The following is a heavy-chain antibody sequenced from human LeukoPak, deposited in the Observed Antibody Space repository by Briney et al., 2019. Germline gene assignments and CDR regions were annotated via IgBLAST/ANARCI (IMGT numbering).Heavy chain of an antibody. CDR2: MYPSGIT. Sequence: PSETLSLTCTVSGGSITSNYWSWIRQPAGKGLEWIGRMYPSGITTSNPSLQSRVTMSADTSKNQFSLKLSSMTASDTAAYYCAKEGAIGGLFLLGVFDIWGQGKMVTVSS. J-gene: IGHJ3*02. CDR3: AKEGAIGGLFLLGVFDI. D-gene: IGHD3-16*01. V-gene: IGHV4-4*07. CDR1: GGSITSNY.